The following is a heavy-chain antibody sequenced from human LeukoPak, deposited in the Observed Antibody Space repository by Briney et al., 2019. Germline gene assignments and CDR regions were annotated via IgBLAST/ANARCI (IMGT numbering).Heavy chain of an antibody. CDR3: ARVGCSSTSCPSPHWYFDL. D-gene: IGHD2-2*01. V-gene: IGHV4-59*01. CDR1: GGSISSYY. CDR2: IYYSGST. J-gene: IGHJ2*01. Sequence: SGAFYVICTVSGGSISSYYWGWIRQHPGKGLEWIGYIYYSGSTNYNPSLKSRVTISVDTSKNQFSLKLSSVTAADTAVYYCARVGCSSTSCPSPHWYFDLWGRGTLVTVSS.